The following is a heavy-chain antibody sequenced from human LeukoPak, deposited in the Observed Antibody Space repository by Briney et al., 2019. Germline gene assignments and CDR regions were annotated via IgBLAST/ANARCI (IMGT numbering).Heavy chain of an antibody. CDR3: AKDITRVGATKAYFDY. Sequence: PGGSLGLSCAASGFTFSSYAMSWVRQAPGKGLEWVSAISGSGGSTYYADSVKGRFTISRDNSKNTLYLQMNSLRAEDTAVYYCAKDITRVGATKAYFDYWGQGTLVTVSS. CDR1: GFTFSSYA. V-gene: IGHV3-23*01. CDR2: ISGSGGST. J-gene: IGHJ4*02. D-gene: IGHD1-26*01.